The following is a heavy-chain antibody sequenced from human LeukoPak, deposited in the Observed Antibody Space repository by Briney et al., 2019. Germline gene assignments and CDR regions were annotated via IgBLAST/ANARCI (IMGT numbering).Heavy chain of an antibody. CDR1: GGSISSGGYY. V-gene: IGHV4-31*03. CDR2: IYYSGST. D-gene: IGHD4-23*01. J-gene: IGHJ5*02. CDR3: ARVPANDGGWFDP. Sequence: SETLSLTCTVSGGSISSGGYYWSWIRQHPGKGLEWIGYIYYSGSTYYNPSLKSRVTISVDTSKNQFSLKLSSATAADTAVYYCARVPANDGGWFDPWGQGTLVTVSS.